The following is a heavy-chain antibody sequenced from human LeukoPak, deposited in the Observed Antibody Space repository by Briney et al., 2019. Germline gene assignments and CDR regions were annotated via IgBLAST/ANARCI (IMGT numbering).Heavy chain of an antibody. V-gene: IGHV3-23*01. CDR2: ISGSGGST. CDR1: RFTFSSYA. J-gene: IGHJ5*02. D-gene: IGHD1-26*01. Sequence: GGSLRLSCAASRFTFSSYAMSWVRQAPGKGLEWVSAISGSGGSTYYADSVKGRFTISRDNSKNTLYLQMNSLRAEDTAVYYCARGTYGLRIDNWLDPWGPGTLVTVSS. CDR3: ARGTYGLRIDNWLDP.